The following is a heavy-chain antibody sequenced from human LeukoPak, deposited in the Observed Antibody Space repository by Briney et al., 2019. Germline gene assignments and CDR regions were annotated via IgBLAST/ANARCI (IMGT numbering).Heavy chain of an antibody. V-gene: IGHV1-2*02. CDR3: ARPSDSGGYPPRFDD. CDR1: GCTFTGYF. J-gene: IGHJ4*02. CDR2: SNPNSGGT. D-gene: IGHD6-19*01. Sequence: AGVTVSRLASGCTFTGYFLLWVGQAPGLGRERLGWSNPNSGGTNYAQKLQGRVTMTRDTSISTVYMELSRLRSDDTAVYYCARPSDSGGYPPRFDDWGQGTLVTVSS.